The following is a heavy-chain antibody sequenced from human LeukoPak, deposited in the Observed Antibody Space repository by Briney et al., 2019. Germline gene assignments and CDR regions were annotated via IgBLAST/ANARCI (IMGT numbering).Heavy chain of an antibody. D-gene: IGHD2-2*01. CDR2: INPNSGGT. Sequence: ASVKVSCKASGYTFTGYYMHWVRQAPGQGLEWMGWINPNSGGTNYAQKFQGRVTMTRDTSISTAYMELSRLRSDDTAVYYCARDGGAEKGDIPPEKYCSSTSCYSWDYWGQGTLVTVSS. CDR1: GYTFTGYY. V-gene: IGHV1-2*02. CDR3: ARDGGAEKGDIPPEKYCSSTSCYSWDY. J-gene: IGHJ4*02.